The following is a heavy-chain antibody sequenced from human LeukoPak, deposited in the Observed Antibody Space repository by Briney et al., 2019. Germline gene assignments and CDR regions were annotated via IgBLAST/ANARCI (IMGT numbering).Heavy chain of an antibody. CDR2: IYYSGSI. V-gene: IGHV4-59*01. CDR1: GGSISSYY. D-gene: IGHD3-10*01. Sequence: SETLSLTCTVSGGSISSYYWSWIRQPPGKGLEWIGYIYYSGSINYNPSLKSRVTISVDTSKNQFSLKLSSVTAADTAVYYCARDSRSAITMVRGVIAGSFDIWGQGTMVTVSS. J-gene: IGHJ3*02. CDR3: ARDSRSAITMVRGVIAGSFDI.